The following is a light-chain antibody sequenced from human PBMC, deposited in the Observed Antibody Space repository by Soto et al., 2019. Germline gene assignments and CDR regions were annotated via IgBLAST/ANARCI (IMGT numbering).Light chain of an antibody. CDR3: QHYYAWRRI. CDR1: QSVGGD. CDR2: GAV. Sequence: EIVMTQSPVTLSVSPEERATLSCRASQSVGGDLAWYQQIPGQAPRLLIYGAVTRATGVAARFSGGGSGTEFPLAVDSLQSEVLAIYYCQHYYAWRRIVGGGTKLEI. J-gene: IGKJ2*01. V-gene: IGKV3-15*01.